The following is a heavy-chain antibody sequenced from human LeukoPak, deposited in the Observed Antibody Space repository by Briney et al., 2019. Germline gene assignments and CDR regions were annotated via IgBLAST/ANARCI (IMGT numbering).Heavy chain of an antibody. CDR1: GGSFSGYY. V-gene: IGHV4-34*01. D-gene: IGHD3-9*01. Sequence: SETLSLTCAVYGGSFSGYYWSWIRQPPGKGLEWIGEINHSGSTNYNPSLKSRVTISVDTSKNQFSLRLSSVTAADTAVYYCARQRTAPPIYEYYGMDVWGQGTTVTVSS. CDR2: INHSGST. J-gene: IGHJ6*02. CDR3: ARQRTAPPIYEYYGMDV.